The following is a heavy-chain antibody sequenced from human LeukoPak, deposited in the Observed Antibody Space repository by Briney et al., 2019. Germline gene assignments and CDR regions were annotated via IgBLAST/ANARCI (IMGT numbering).Heavy chain of an antibody. V-gene: IGHV4-59*01. Sequence: SSETLSLTCTVSGGSISSYYWSWIRQPPGKGLEWIGYIYYSGSTNYNPSLKSRVTISVDTSKNQFSLKLSSVTAADTAVYYCARGDDFWSGYYTYCYFDYWGQGTLVTVSS. CDR3: ARGDDFWSGYYTYCYFDY. CDR1: GGSISSYY. J-gene: IGHJ4*02. D-gene: IGHD3-3*01. CDR2: IYYSGST.